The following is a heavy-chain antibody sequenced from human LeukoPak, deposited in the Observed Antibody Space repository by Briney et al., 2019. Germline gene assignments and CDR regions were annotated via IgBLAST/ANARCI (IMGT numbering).Heavy chain of an antibody. D-gene: IGHD2-2*01. CDR2: INSDGSST. CDR1: GFTFSIYW. CDR3: ARDVPLRYYYGMDV. Sequence: QPGGSLRLSCAASGFTFSIYWMHWVRQAPGKGLVWVSRINSDGSSTSYADSVKGRFTISRDNAKNTLYLQMNSLRAEDTAVYYCARDVPLRYYYGMDVWGQRTTVTVSS. V-gene: IGHV3-74*01. J-gene: IGHJ6*02.